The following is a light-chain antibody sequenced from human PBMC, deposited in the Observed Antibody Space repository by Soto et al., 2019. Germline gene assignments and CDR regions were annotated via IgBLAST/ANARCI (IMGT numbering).Light chain of an antibody. Sequence: DNKRNKSPSTLSASEGDRATIACRASQSISSWLAWYQQKPGKAPKLLIYKASSLESGVPSRFSGSGSGTEFTLTISSLQPDDFATYCCQHYNSYSEAFGQGSMV. CDR3: QHYNSYSEA. J-gene: IGKJ1*01. CDR1: QSISSW. CDR2: KAS. V-gene: IGKV1-5*03.